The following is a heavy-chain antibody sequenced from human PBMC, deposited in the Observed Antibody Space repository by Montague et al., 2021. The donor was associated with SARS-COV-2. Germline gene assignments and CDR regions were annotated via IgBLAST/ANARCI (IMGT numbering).Heavy chain of an antibody. CDR3: ARHGLRGNSGFDPGRH. Sequence: SETLSLTCTVSGGSIVSSSYYWDWIRQPPGQGLEYIGSLYYSGRAFHNPSLKSRVTMSVDTSRHQFSLNLTSVTAADPARYFCARHGLRGNSGFDPGRHWGRGILVIVSS. CDR1: GGSIVSSSYY. J-gene: IGHJ4*02. CDR2: LYYSGRA. V-gene: IGHV4-39*01. D-gene: IGHD5-12*01.